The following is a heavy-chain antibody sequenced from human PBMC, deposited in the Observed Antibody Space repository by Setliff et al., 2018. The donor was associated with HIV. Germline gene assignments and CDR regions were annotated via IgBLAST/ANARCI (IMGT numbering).Heavy chain of an antibody. Sequence: GGSLRLSCVVSGFNFEDYGMSWVRQAPGKGLEWVSGINWNGGTTRYRESVRGRFTISRDNAKNSLYLQMNSLRAEDTALYYCATELGHYWGQGTLVTVSS. CDR2: INWNGGTT. J-gene: IGHJ4*02. V-gene: IGHV3-20*04. CDR3: ATELGHY. D-gene: IGHD3-10*01. CDR1: GFNFEDYG.